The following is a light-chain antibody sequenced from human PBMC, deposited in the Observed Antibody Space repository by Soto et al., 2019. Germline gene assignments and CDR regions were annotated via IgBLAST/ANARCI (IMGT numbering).Light chain of an antibody. J-gene: IGKJ1*01. V-gene: IGKV3-11*01. CDR2: DAS. Sequence: EIVMTQSPVTLSVSPWERATLSCRASQSVSSYLAWYQQKPGQAPRLLIYDASNRATGIPARFSGSGSGTDFTLTISSLEPEDFAVYYCQQRSNWPPWTFGQGTKVDIK. CDR1: QSVSSY. CDR3: QQRSNWPPWT.